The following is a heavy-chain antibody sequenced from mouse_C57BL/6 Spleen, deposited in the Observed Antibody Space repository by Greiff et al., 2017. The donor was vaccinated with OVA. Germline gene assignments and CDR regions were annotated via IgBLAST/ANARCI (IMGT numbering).Heavy chain of an antibody. CDR1: GFTFSDYY. CDR2: ISNGGGST. V-gene: IGHV5-12*01. D-gene: IGHD1-1*01. Sequence: EVKLMESGGGLVQPGGSLKLSCAASGFTFSDYYMYWVRQTPEKRLEWVAYISNGGGSTYYPDTVQGRFTISRDNAKNTLYLQMSRLKSEDTAMYYCARRGTVGAPDYGGQGTTLTVSS. J-gene: IGHJ2*01. CDR3: ARRGTVGAPDY.